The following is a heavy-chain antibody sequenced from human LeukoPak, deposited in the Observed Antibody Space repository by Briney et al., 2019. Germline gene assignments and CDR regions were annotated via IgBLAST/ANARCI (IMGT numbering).Heavy chain of an antibody. CDR1: GESLSKYY. V-gene: IGHV4-34*01. CDR3: ASSVGSTGY. CDR2: VNHRGST. J-gene: IGHJ4*02. D-gene: IGHD1-26*01. Sequence: SETLSLTCAVYGESLSKYYWTWIRQSPGKGLEWIGEVNHRGSTNLNPSLKSRVTLSVDTSKHQFSLRLTSVTAADAAVYYCASSVGSTGYWGQGTLVTVSS.